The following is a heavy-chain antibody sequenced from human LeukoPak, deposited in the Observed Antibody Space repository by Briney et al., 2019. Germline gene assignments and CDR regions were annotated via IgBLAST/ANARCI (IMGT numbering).Heavy chain of an antibody. Sequence: PGGSLRLSCAASGFTFSSYSMNWVRQAPGKGLEWVSYISSSSSTIYYADSVKGRFTISRDNAKNSLYLQMNSLRAEDTAVYYCASLDRYYGSGTLGDYWGQGTLVTVSS. CDR1: GFTFSSYS. J-gene: IGHJ4*02. CDR2: ISSSSSTI. D-gene: IGHD3-10*01. CDR3: ASLDRYYGSGTLGDY. V-gene: IGHV3-48*04.